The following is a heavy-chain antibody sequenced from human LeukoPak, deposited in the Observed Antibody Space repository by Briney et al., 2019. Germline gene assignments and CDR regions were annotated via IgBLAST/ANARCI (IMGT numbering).Heavy chain of an antibody. V-gene: IGHV3-30*18. CDR3: AKDPGEYYYGSGSYLGDYYFDY. J-gene: IGHJ4*02. CDR2: ISYDGSNK. Sequence: GGSLRLSCAASGFTFSSYGMHWVRQAPGKGLEWVAVISYDGSNKYYADSVKGRFTISRDNSKNTLYLQMNSLRAEDTAVHYCAKDPGEYYYGSGSYLGDYYFDYWGQGTLVTVSS. CDR1: GFTFSSYG. D-gene: IGHD3-10*01.